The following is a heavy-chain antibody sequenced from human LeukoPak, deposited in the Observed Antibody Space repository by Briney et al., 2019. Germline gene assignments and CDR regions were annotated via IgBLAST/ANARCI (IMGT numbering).Heavy chain of an antibody. Sequence: GGSLRLSCTASGFTFGDYAMSWFRQAPGKGLEWVGFIRSKAYGGTTEYAASVKGRFTISRDDSKSIAYLQMNSLKTEDTAVYYCTTAYCGGDCYSNWFDPWGQRTLVTVSS. CDR2: IRSKAYGGTT. J-gene: IGHJ5*02. D-gene: IGHD2-21*02. CDR3: TTAYCGGDCYSNWFDP. CDR1: GFTFGDYA. V-gene: IGHV3-49*03.